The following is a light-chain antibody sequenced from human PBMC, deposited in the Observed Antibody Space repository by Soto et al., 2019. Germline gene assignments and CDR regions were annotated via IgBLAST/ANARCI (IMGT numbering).Light chain of an antibody. V-gene: IGKV3-20*01. CDR2: GAS. CDR3: QQYGNSPET. Sequence: THSPATLSASPGERVILSCRASQNIGSNLAWYQQRPGQAPRLLIYGASIRATGIPDRFSGSGSGTGFTLTISRLEPEDFAVYFCQQYGNSPETFGQGTKVDIK. CDR1: QNIGSN. J-gene: IGKJ1*01.